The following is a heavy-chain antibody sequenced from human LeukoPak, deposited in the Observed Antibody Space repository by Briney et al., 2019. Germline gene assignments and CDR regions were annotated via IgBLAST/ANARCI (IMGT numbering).Heavy chain of an antibody. D-gene: IGHD3-22*01. Sequence: GGSLRLSCSASGFTFSNYEMNWVRQAPGKGLEWVSYIASSGSTIYYADSVKGRFTISRDNAKSSLYLQMDSLRADDTAVYYCATSRGYFFRWFQHWGQGTLVTVSS. V-gene: IGHV3-48*03. CDR2: IASSGSTI. CDR1: GFTFSNYE. J-gene: IGHJ1*01. CDR3: ATSRGYFFRWFQH.